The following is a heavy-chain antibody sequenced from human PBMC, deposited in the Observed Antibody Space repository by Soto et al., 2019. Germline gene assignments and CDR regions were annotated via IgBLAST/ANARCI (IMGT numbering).Heavy chain of an antibody. CDR3: ASHLVMAGTRGFDH. CDR2: TRNSGGA. CDR1: SGSVFSRNW. D-gene: IGHD6-19*01. V-gene: IGHV4-4*02. Sequence: QVQLQESGPGLVKPSGTLSLTCAVSSGSVFSRNWWSWVRLPAGKGLEWIGETRNSGGANYNPSLKSRVTITVDRSRNYILLELSSVTAADTALYYCASHLVMAGTRGFDHWGLGTLVTVSS. J-gene: IGHJ4*02.